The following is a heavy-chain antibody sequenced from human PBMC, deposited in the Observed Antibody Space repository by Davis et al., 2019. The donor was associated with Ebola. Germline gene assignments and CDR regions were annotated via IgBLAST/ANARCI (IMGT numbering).Heavy chain of an antibody. V-gene: IGHV3-49*04. CDR2: IRSKAYGGTT. J-gene: IGHJ6*02. Sequence: GESLKISCAASGFTFSSYSMNWVRQAPGKGLEWVGFIRSKAYGGTTEYAASVKGRFTISRDDSKSIVYLQMNSLKTEDTAVYYCTRTLYCSSTSCFLYYYYGMDVWGQGTTVTVSS. CDR1: GFTFSSYS. D-gene: IGHD2-2*01. CDR3: TRTLYCSSTSCFLYYYYGMDV.